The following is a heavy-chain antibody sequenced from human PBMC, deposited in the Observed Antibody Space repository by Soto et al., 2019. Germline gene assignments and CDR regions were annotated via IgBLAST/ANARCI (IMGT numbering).Heavy chain of an antibody. D-gene: IGHD2-21*01. Sequence: SETLSLTCAVSGGPFSGVYWSWIRQPPGKGLEWIGGVNHRGSANYNPSLESRVTMSVDTSKNQFSLKLTSVTAADSAVYYCARDAFCGSGTCRVGHWFNPWGQGTLVTVSS. V-gene: IGHV4-34*01. CDR2: VNHRGSA. CDR3: ARDAFCGSGTCRVGHWFNP. J-gene: IGHJ5*02. CDR1: GGPFSGVY.